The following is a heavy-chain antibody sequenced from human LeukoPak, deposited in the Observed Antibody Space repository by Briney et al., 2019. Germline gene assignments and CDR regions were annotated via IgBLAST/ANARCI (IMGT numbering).Heavy chain of an antibody. Sequence: SETLSLTCTVSGGSITSYYWSWVRQPPGKGLEWIGSIYYSGSTYYNPSLKSRVTISVDTSKNQFSLKLSSVTAADTAVYYCARLLKFDSSGYYKPNWFDPWGQGTLVTVSS. J-gene: IGHJ5*02. CDR2: IYYSGST. V-gene: IGHV4-59*05. CDR1: GGSITSYY. CDR3: ARLLKFDSSGYYKPNWFDP. D-gene: IGHD3-22*01.